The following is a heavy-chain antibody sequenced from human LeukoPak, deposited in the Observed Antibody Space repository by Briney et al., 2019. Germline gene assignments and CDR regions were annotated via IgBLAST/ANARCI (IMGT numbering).Heavy chain of an antibody. Sequence: SETLSLTCTVSGGSISSYYWSWIRQPPGKGLEWIGYIYTSGSTNYNPSLKSRVTISVDTSKNQFSLKLSSVTAADTAVYYCARLGGSEWLRFNYYYYYMDVWGKGTTVTVSS. J-gene: IGHJ6*03. D-gene: IGHD5-12*01. CDR3: ARLGGSEWLRFNYYYYYMDV. V-gene: IGHV4-4*09. CDR1: GGSISSYY. CDR2: IYTSGST.